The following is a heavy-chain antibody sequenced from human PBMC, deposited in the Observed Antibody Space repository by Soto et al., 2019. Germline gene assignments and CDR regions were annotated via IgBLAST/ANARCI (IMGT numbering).Heavy chain of an antibody. CDR1: GYTFTSYA. Sequence: ASVKVSCKASGYTFTSYAMHWVRQAPGQRLEWMGWINAGNGNTKYSQKFQGRVTITRDTSASTAYMELNSLRSEDTAVYYCARDSPFGSTVGGYDAIDYWGQGTLVTVSS. V-gene: IGHV1-3*01. CDR2: INAGNGNT. J-gene: IGHJ4*02. CDR3: ARDSPFGSTVGGYDAIDY. D-gene: IGHD5-12*01.